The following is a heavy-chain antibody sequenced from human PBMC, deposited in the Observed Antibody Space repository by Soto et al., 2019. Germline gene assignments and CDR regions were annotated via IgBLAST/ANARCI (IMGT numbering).Heavy chain of an antibody. Sequence: PSETLSLTCTVSGGSISSGDYYWSWIRQPPGKGLEWIGYIYYSGSTYYNPSLKSRVTISVDTSKNQFSLKLSSVTAADTAVYYCARDGRTPVHDLDYWGQGTLVTV. D-gene: IGHD4-17*01. CDR3: ARDGRTPVHDLDY. CDR2: IYYSGST. CDR1: GGSISSGDYY. V-gene: IGHV4-30-4*01. J-gene: IGHJ4*02.